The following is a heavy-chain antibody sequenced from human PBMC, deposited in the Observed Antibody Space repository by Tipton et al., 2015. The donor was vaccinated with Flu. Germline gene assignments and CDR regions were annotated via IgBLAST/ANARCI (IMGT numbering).Heavy chain of an antibody. CDR2: ISGGDNII. J-gene: IGHJ6*02. Sequence: GLVKPSETLSLTCGVSGASLSGYSWTWIRQPPGKGLEWVSHISGGDNIINYADSVKGRFTISRDNAKNSLYLQMNSLRAEDTAIYYCARDHPPSITVLGEITDYFGMDVWGQGTTVTVSS. D-gene: IGHD3-3*01. V-gene: IGHV3-11*01. CDR1: GASLSGYS. CDR3: ARDHPPSITVLGEITDYFGMDV.